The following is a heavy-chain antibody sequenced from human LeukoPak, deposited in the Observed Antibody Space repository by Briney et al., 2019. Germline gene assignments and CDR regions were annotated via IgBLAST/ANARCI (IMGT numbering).Heavy chain of an antibody. D-gene: IGHD2-2*01. CDR1: GGSFSGYY. Sequence: SETLSLTCAVYGGSFSGYYWSWIRQPPGKGLEWIGEINHSGSTNYNPSLKSRVTISVDTSKNQFSLKLSSVTAADTAVYYCARSQRSTSRNWFDPWGQGTLVTVSS. CDR3: ARSQRSTSRNWFDP. J-gene: IGHJ5*02. V-gene: IGHV4-34*01. CDR2: INHSGST.